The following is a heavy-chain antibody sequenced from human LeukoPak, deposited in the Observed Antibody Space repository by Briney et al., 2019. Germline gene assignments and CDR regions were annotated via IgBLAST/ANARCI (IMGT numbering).Heavy chain of an antibody. CDR1: GFTFSSYW. V-gene: IGHV3-7*03. CDR2: IKQDGSEK. J-gene: IGHJ4*02. CDR3: ARLSGSAVAGSFDY. Sequence: PGGSLRLSCAASGFTFSSYWMSWVRPAPGKGLEWVANIKQDGSEKYYVDSVKGRFTISRDNAKNSLYLQMNSLRAEDTAVYYCARLSGSAVAGSFDYWGQGTLVTVSS. D-gene: IGHD6-19*01.